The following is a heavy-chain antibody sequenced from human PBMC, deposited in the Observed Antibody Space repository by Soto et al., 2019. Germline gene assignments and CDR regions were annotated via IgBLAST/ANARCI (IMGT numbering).Heavy chain of an antibody. D-gene: IGHD2-2*01. J-gene: IGHJ4*02. CDR2: ISGSGAYT. V-gene: IGHV3-23*01. Sequence: EVQLLESGGGSVQPGGSLRLSCAASGFTFSSYAMTWVRQAPGKGLEWVSAISGSGAYTYYANSVKGRFTISRDNPKNTLYLQLNSLRAEDTAVYYCAKYGCSSTSCQCDYWGQGTRVTVSS. CDR1: GFTFSSYA. CDR3: AKYGCSSTSCQCDY.